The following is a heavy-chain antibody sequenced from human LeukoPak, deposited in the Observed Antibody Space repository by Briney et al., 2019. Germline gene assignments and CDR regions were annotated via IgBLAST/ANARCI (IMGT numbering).Heavy chain of an antibody. D-gene: IGHD3-22*01. CDR2: IYPGDSDT. V-gene: IGHV5-51*01. Sequence: GESLKISCKGSGYSFTNYWIGWVRQMPGKGLEWMGIIYPGDSDTRYSPSFQGQVTISADKSISTAYLQWSSLKASDTAMYYCARQNYYDSSGYFGDAFDIWGQGTMVTVSS. CDR1: GYSFTNYW. J-gene: IGHJ3*02. CDR3: ARQNYYDSSGYFGDAFDI.